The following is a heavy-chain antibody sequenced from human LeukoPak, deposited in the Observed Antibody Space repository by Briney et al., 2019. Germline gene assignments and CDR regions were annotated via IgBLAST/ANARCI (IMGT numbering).Heavy chain of an antibody. D-gene: IGHD3-10*01. CDR3: ARIGLVRGVIRPLDP. CDR2: IYYSGST. J-gene: IGHJ5*02. CDR1: GGSISSYY. Sequence: SETLSLTCTVSGGSISSYYWSWIRQPPGKGLEWIGYIYYSGSTNYNPPLKSRVTISVDTSKNQFSLKLSSVTAADTAVYYCARIGLVRGVIRPLDPWGQRTLVTVSS. V-gene: IGHV4-59*01.